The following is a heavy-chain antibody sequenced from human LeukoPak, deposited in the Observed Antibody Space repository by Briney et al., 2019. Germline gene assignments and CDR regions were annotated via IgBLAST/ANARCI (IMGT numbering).Heavy chain of an antibody. CDR1: GGSFSGYY. V-gene: IGHV4-34*01. D-gene: IGHD1-26*01. J-gene: IGHJ3*02. CDR3: ARDSKRYSGSYAEKPGNDAFDI. Sequence: SETLSLTCAVYGGSFSGYYWSWIRQPPGKGLEWIGEINHSGSTNYNPSLKSRVTISVDTSKNQFSLKLSSATAADTAVYYCARDSKRYSGSYAEKPGNDAFDIWGQGTMVTVSS. CDR2: INHSGST.